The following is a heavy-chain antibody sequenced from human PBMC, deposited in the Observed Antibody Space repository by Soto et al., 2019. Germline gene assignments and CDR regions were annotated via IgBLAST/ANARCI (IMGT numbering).Heavy chain of an antibody. CDR3: ARHQVGYFEQDFYYYGMDV. CDR2: IYSGGYT. D-gene: IGHD3-9*01. CDR1: GFTVSNNY. Sequence: GGSLRLSCAVSGFTVSNNYMSWVRQAPGKGLEGVSVIYSGGYTAYGDSVKGRFTISRDNSKNTLYLQMNSLRADDTAVYYCARHQVGYFEQDFYYYGMDVWGQGTTVTVSS. J-gene: IGHJ6*02. V-gene: IGHV3-53*01.